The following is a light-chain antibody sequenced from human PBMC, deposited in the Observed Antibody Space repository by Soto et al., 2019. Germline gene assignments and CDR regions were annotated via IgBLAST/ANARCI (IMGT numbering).Light chain of an antibody. CDR2: DAS. J-gene: IGKJ5*01. CDR1: QNINNY. Sequence: IHMTKSPSSLSAYVLARVTITCQASQNINNYLNWYQHKPWRAPKLLIYDASNLEAGVPSRFRGSGSGTDFTFTISRMKPEDIATYYCQQYENLPTFGQGTRLEIK. V-gene: IGKV1-33*01. CDR3: QQYENLPT.